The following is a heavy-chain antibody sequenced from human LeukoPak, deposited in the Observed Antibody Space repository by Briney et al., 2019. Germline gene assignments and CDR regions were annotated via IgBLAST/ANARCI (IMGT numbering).Heavy chain of an antibody. CDR2: IKQDGGET. J-gene: IGHJ4*02. V-gene: IGHV3-7*01. CDR1: GFTFGTYW. Sequence: GGSLRLSCAASGFTFGTYWMTWVRQAPGKGLEWVAKIKQDGGETYYVDSVKGRFTISRDNAKNPLYLQMNSLRAEDTALYYCARLRGGAYWGQGTLVTVSS. CDR3: ARLRGGAY. D-gene: IGHD3-10*01.